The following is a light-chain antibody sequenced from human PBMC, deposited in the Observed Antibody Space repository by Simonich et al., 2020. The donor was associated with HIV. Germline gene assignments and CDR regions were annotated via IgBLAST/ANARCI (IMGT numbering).Light chain of an antibody. CDR3: QQYYSTPRT. J-gene: IGKJ1*01. V-gene: IGKV4-1*01. CDR2: WAS. Sequence: DIVMTQSPDSLAVSLGERATINCKSSQSVLYRSNNKNYLAWYQQKPGQPPKLLIYWASTRESGVPDRCSGSGSGTDFTLTISSLQAEDVAVYYCQQYYSTPRTFGQGTKVEIK. CDR1: QSVLYRSNNKNY.